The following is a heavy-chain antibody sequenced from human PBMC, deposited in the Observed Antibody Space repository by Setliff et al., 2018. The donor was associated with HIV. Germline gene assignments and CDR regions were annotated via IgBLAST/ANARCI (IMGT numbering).Heavy chain of an antibody. Sequence: SVKVSCKASGGTFNNYAISWVRQAPGQGLEWMGGIIPILGTTNYAQKIQGRVKFSADESTGTAYMDLTRLRVDDTAIYYCARGTWMQARWWFDPWGQGTRVTVSS. D-gene: IGHD5-18*01. CDR1: GGTFNNYA. J-gene: IGHJ5*02. CDR2: IIPILGTT. V-gene: IGHV1-69*13. CDR3: ARGTWMQARWWFDP.